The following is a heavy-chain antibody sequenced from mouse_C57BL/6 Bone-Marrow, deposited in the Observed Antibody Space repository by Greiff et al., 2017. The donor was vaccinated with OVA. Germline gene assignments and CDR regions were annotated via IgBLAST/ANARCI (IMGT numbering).Heavy chain of an antibody. Sequence: QVQLQQSGAELVRPGTSVKVSCKASGYAFTNYLIEWVKQRPGQGLEWIGVINPGSGGTNYNEKFKGKATLTADKSSSTAYMQLSSLTSEDSAVYFCARAYGNYVLDYWGQATTLTVSS. J-gene: IGHJ2*01. CDR1: GYAFTNYL. V-gene: IGHV1-54*01. CDR2: INPGSGGT. D-gene: IGHD2-1*01. CDR3: ARAYGNYVLDY.